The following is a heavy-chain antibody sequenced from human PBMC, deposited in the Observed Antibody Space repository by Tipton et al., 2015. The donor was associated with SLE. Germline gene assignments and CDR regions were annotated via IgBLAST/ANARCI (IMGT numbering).Heavy chain of an antibody. D-gene: IGHD2-2*01. J-gene: IGHJ6*03. CDR1: GGSISSGSYY. CDR2: IYTSGST. CDR3: ARDSRYQLTYYYMDV. V-gene: IGHV4-61*02. Sequence: TLSLTCTVSGGSISSGSYYWSWIRQPAGKGLEWIGRIYTSGSTYYNPSLKSRVTISIDTSKNQFSLKLRSVTAADTAVYYCARDSRYQLTYYYMDVWGKGTTVTVSS.